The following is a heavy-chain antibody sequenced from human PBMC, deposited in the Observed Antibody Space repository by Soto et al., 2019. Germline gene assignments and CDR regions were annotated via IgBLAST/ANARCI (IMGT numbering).Heavy chain of an antibody. J-gene: IGHJ4*02. D-gene: IGHD3-22*01. CDR2: ISYSAKT. CDR3: TRGAGAPWVRFDS. Sequence: SETLSLTCGVSGYSITSGFYWGWVRQSPGKGLEWIGSISYSAKTFYNPSLASRLSIAVDTAKNQFSLRLTSVTAADTALYYCTRGAGAPWVRFDSWGQGTLVTVSS. V-gene: IGHV4-38-2*01. CDR1: GYSITSGFY.